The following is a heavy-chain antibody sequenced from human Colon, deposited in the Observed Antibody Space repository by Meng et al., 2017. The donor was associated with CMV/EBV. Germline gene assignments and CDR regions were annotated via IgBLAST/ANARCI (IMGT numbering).Heavy chain of an antibody. J-gene: IGHJ4*02. D-gene: IGHD3-9*01. Sequence: ESLKISCTVSGGSISDYYWTWIRQPPGKGLEWIGYVYKTGGTYYNPSLKSRVNISVDTSKNQFSLKLSSVTAADTAVYYCARSRLGDILTGYLYYFDYWGQGALVTVSS. V-gene: IGHV4-59*01. CDR1: GGSISDYY. CDR2: VYKTGGT. CDR3: ARSRLGDILTGYLYYFDY.